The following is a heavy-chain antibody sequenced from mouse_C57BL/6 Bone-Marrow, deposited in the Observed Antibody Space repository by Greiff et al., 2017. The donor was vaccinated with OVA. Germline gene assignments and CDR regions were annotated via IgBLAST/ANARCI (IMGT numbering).Heavy chain of an antibody. V-gene: IGHV5-9*01. D-gene: IGHD1-1*01. CDR2: ISGGGGNT. J-gene: IGHJ2*01. CDR1: GFTFSSYT. Sequence: EVQGVESGGGLVKPGGSLKLSCAASGFTFSSYTMSWVRQTPEKRLEWVATISGGGGNTYYPDSVKGRFTISRDNAKNTLYLQMSSLRSEDTALYYCARHFTTEYYFDYWGQGTTLTVSS. CDR3: ARHFTTEYYFDY.